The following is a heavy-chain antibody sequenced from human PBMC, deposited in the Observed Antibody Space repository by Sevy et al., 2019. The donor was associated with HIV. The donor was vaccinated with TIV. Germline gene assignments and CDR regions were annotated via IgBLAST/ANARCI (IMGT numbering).Heavy chain of an antibody. CDR1: GGSISSGDYY. J-gene: IGHJ4*02. CDR3: ARERGNPHYFDY. CDR2: IYYSGST. Sequence: SETLSLTCTVSGGSISSGDYYWSWIRQPPGKGLEWIGYIYYSGSTYYNPSLKSRVTISVDTSNNQFSLKLSSVTAADTAVYYCARERGNPHYFDYWGQGTLVTVSS. D-gene: IGHD3-16*01. V-gene: IGHV4-30-4*01.